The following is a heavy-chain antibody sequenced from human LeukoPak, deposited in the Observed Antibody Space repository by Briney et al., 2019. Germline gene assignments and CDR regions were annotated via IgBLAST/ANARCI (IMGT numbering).Heavy chain of an antibody. Sequence: SETLSLTCTVSGGSLSSYYWSWIRQPPGKGLEWIGYIYYSGSTNYNPSLKSRVTISVDTSKNQFSLKLSSVTAADTAVYYCARDRGSRDAFDIWGQGTMVTVSS. CDR2: IYYSGST. V-gene: IGHV4-59*01. CDR1: GGSLSSYY. J-gene: IGHJ3*02. CDR3: ARDRGSRDAFDI. D-gene: IGHD1-26*01.